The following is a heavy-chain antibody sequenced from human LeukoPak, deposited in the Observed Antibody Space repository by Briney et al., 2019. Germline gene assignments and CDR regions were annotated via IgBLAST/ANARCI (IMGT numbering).Heavy chain of an antibody. CDR1: GFTFSSYA. CDR3: AKDYVGATSPDY. Sequence: PGGSLRLSCAASGFTFSSYAMNWVRQAPGKGLEWVAVISYDGSNKYYADSVKGRFTISRDNSKNTLYLQMNSLRAEDTAVYYCAKDYVGATSPDYWGQGTLVTVSS. CDR2: ISYDGSNK. J-gene: IGHJ4*02. D-gene: IGHD1-26*01. V-gene: IGHV3-30*18.